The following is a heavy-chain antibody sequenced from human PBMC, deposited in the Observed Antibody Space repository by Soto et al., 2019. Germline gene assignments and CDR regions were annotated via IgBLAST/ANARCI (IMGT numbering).Heavy chain of an antibody. J-gene: IGHJ4*02. CDR2: ISAHNGNR. Sequence: QVQLVQSGVEVKKPGASVKVSCKASGYISTSYGISWVRQAPGQGLEWMGWISAHNGNRKYAQQLQGRVTMTTDTSTSTAYMELRSMRSDDTAVYYCARDLGGFPDYWGQGTLVTVSS. CDR3: ARDLGGFPDY. V-gene: IGHV1-18*01. D-gene: IGHD5-12*01. CDR1: GYISTSYG.